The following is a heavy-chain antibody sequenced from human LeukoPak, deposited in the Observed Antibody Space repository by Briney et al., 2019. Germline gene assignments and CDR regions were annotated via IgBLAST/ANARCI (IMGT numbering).Heavy chain of an antibody. CDR2: ISYDGSNK. V-gene: IGHV3-30*18. CDR1: GFTFSSYG. CDR3: AKTFGNYYGSGSYYADY. D-gene: IGHD3-10*01. J-gene: IGHJ4*02. Sequence: GRSLRLSCAASGFTFSSYGMHWVRQAPGKGLEWVAVISYDGSNKYYADSVKGRFTISRDNSKNTLYLQMNSLRAEDTAVYYCAKTFGNYYGSGSYYADYWGQGTLVTVSS.